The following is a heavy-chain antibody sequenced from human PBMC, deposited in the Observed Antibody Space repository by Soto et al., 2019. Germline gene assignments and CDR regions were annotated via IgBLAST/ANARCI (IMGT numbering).Heavy chain of an antibody. J-gene: IGHJ6*04. D-gene: IGHD1-1*01. CDR2: VHFTEGS. CDR1: GASVNTSY. CDR3: ARAEIGDKGTFMYPFYYYGVDL. V-gene: IGHV4-59*02. Sequence: PSETLSLTCSVSGASVNTSYWTWIRQPPGRGLEWIVFVHFTEGSRHHASLRVRATISFDTSKNLISLRFTSVTEADTAAFYCARAEIGDKGTFMYPFYYYGVDLWGRGTMVTVSS.